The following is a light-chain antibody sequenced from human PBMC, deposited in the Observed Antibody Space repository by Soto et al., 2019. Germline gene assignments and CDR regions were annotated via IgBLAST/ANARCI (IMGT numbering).Light chain of an antibody. V-gene: IGKV3D-15*01. CDR2: GAS. J-gene: IGKJ4*01. Sequence: EIVLTQSPATLSVSPGESATLSCRTSQSVNDNLAWYQQKSGQAPRLLIYGASTRATGIPARFSGSGSGTEFTLTISSLQSEDFAVYYCQQYNNWPLTFGGGTKVEIK. CDR3: QQYNNWPLT. CDR1: QSVNDN.